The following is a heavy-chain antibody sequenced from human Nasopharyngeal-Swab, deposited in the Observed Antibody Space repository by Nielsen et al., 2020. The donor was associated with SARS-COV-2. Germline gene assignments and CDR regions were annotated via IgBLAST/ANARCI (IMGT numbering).Heavy chain of an antibody. Sequence: SETLSLTCTVSGGSISNYYWSWIRQSPGKGLEWITYIYDRGNANHNPSLRSRVAIFLDTSTNQLSLILTSVTAADSAVYYCARVAQFGVLHHAFDLWGQGTMVLVSS. J-gene: IGHJ3*01. CDR3: ARVAQFGVLHHAFDL. CDR2: IYDRGNA. D-gene: IGHD3-3*01. CDR1: GGSISNYY. V-gene: IGHV4-59*01.